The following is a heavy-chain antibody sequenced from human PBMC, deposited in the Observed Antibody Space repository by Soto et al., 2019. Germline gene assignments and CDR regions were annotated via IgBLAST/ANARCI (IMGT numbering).Heavy chain of an antibody. Sequence: SGGSLRLSCAASGFTFSSYAMSWVRQAPGKGLEWVSAISGSGGSTYYADSVKGRFTISRDNSKNTLYLQMNSLRAEDTAVYYCAKWIAAAGTGYYYGMDVWGQGTTVTVSS. V-gene: IGHV3-23*01. D-gene: IGHD6-13*01. CDR3: AKWIAAAGTGYYYGMDV. CDR1: GFTFSSYA. CDR2: ISGSGGST. J-gene: IGHJ6*02.